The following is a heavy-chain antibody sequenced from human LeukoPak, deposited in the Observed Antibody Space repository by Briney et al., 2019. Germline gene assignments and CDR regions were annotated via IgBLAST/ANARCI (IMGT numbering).Heavy chain of an antibody. Sequence: SETLSLTCAVYGGSFSGYYWSWIRQPPGKGLEWLGSIYYSGSTYYNPSLKSRVTISVDTSKNQFSLKLSSVTAADTAVYYCARDGGRGYSYGLGYWGQGTLVTVSS. V-gene: IGHV4-34*01. CDR1: GGSFSGYY. J-gene: IGHJ4*02. CDR3: ARDGGRGYSYGLGY. CDR2: IYYSGST. D-gene: IGHD5-18*01.